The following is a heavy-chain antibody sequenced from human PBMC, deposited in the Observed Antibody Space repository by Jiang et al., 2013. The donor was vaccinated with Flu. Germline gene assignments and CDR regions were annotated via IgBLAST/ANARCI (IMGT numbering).Heavy chain of an antibody. V-gene: IGHV1-8*01. Sequence: KASGYTFTSHDINWVRQATGQGLEWMGWMNPNSGNTGYAQKFQGRVTMTRNTSINTAYMELTSLRSEDTAVYYCASLDVYYYGMDVWGQGTTVTVSS. CDR3: ASLDVYYYGMDV. CDR1: GYTFTSHD. D-gene: IGHD3/OR15-3a*01. CDR2: MNPNSGNT. J-gene: IGHJ6*02.